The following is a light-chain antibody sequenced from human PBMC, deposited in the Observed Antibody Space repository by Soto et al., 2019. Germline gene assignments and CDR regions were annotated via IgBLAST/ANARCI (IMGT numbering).Light chain of an antibody. J-gene: IGKJ4*01. CDR2: KAS. V-gene: IGKV1-5*03. CDR1: QNINDW. CDR3: QQSDTSPLT. Sequence: DIQMTQSPSTLSASVGDRVTITCRASQNINDWLAWYQQKPGKAPKLLIYKASTLESGVPSRFSGSGSGTEFTLTISSLQPDDFATYYCQQSDTSPLTFGGGSKVEIK.